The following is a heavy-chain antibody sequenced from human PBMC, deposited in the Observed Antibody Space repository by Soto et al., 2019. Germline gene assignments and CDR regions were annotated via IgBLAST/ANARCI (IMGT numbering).Heavy chain of an antibody. J-gene: IGHJ4*02. Sequence: QITLNESGPTVVKPTETLTLTCTFSGFSLTTSGVGVGWVRQSPGKAPEWLAFIYWDDDKRYSTSLKSRLTTTKETSKNPVVLTMANVDPAHTATYSCAPSGLSAVFGLITTTTINFDFWCQGAPVVVS. D-gene: IGHD3-3*01. CDR1: GFSLTTSGVG. V-gene: IGHV2-5*02. CDR2: IYWDDDK. CDR3: APSGLSAVFGLITTTTINFDF.